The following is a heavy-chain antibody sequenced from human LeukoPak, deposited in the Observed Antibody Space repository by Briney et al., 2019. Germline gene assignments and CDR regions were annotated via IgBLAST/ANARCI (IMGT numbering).Heavy chain of an antibody. J-gene: IGHJ4*02. CDR1: GGTFSSYA. Sequence: ASVKVSCKASGGTFSSYAISWVRQAPGQGLEWMGRIIPIFGIANYAQKFQGRVTITADKSTSTAYMELSSLRSEDTAVYYCARETRSDSSGYYRKEFDYWGQGTLVTVSS. CDR3: ARETRSDSSGYYRKEFDY. D-gene: IGHD3-22*01. CDR2: IIPIFGIA. V-gene: IGHV1-69*04.